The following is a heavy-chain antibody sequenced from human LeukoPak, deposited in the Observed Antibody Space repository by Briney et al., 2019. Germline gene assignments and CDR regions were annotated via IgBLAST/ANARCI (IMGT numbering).Heavy chain of an antibody. V-gene: IGHV3-23*01. Sequence: GGSLRLSCAASGFTFSSYAMSWVRQAPGKGLEWVSAISGSGGSTCYADSVKGRFTISRDNSKNTLYLQMNSLRAEDTAVYYCASDIVVVPAATNLFDPWGQGTLVTVFS. J-gene: IGHJ5*02. D-gene: IGHD2-2*01. CDR3: ASDIVVVPAATNLFDP. CDR1: GFTFSSYA. CDR2: ISGSGGST.